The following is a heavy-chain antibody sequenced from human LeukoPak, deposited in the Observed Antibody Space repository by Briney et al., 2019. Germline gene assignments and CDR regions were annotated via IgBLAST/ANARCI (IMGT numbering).Heavy chain of an antibody. CDR2: INAGNGNT. CDR3: ARGPRAAANDY. V-gene: IGHV1-3*01. D-gene: IGHD6-13*01. J-gene: IGHJ4*02. Sequence: ASVKVSCKASGYTFINFAINSGRQAPGQRAEWMGWINAGNGNTKYSQKFQDRVTITRDTSASTAYMELTSLTSEDTAVYYCARGPRAAANDYWGQGTLVTVSS. CDR1: GYTFINFA.